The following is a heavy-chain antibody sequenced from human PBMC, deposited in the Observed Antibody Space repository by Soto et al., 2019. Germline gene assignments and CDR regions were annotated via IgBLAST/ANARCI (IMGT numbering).Heavy chain of an antibody. CDR1: GFTFSSYA. D-gene: IGHD3-9*01. CDR2: ISYDGSNK. CDR3: ARDRFDILDGSPDAFDI. J-gene: IGHJ3*02. V-gene: IGHV3-30-3*01. Sequence: GGSLRLSCAASGFTFSSYAMHWVRQAPGKGLEWVAVISYDGSNKYYADSVKGRFTISRDNSKNTLYLQMNSLRAEVTAVYYCARDRFDILDGSPDAFDIWGQGTMVTVSS.